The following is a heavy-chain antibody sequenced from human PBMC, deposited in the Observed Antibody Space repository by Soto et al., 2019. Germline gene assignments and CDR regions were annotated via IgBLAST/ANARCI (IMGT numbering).Heavy chain of an antibody. CDR3: AKKASSGWYGTFDF. CDR2: ISGGGSST. V-gene: IGHV3-23*01. D-gene: IGHD6-19*01. Sequence: GGSLRLSCAASGFTFSNYAMSWVRQAPGKGLECVSAISGGGSSTYYADSVKGRFSISRDNSKNTLYPQMNSLRADDSAVYYCAKKASSGWYGTFDFWGQGTLVTVSS. CDR1: GFTFSNYA. J-gene: IGHJ4*02.